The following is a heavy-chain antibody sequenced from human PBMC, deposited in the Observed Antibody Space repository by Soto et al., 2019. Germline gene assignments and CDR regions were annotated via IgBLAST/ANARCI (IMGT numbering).Heavy chain of an antibody. CDR1: GFTFSSYS. Sequence: GGTLSLSWSASGFTFSSYSLNWVRHAPGKGLEYISGVRGNGDPPFYAYSVKGRFTISRDDSKSTLYLHMSSLSADDAAVYYCVKTRGGNNFDFFDWGQGTLVTVS. CDR2: VRGNGDPP. V-gene: IGHV3-64D*06. J-gene: IGHJ4*02. D-gene: IGHD2-15*01. CDR3: VKTRGGNNFDFFD.